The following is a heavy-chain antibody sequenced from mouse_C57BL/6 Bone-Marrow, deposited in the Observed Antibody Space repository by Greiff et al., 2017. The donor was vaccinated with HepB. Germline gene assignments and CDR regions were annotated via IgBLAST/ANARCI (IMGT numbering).Heavy chain of an antibody. CDR3: ARSIYYDYDGGWFAY. J-gene: IGHJ3*01. CDR2: IDPSDSYT. Sequence: QVQLQQPGAELVMPGASVKLSCKASGYTFTSYWMHWVKQRPGQGLEWIGEIDPSDSYTNYNQKFKGKSTLTVDKSSSTAYMELRSLTSEDSAVYFCARSIYYDYDGGWFAYWGQGTLVTVSA. V-gene: IGHV1-69*01. D-gene: IGHD2-4*01. CDR1: GYTFTSYW.